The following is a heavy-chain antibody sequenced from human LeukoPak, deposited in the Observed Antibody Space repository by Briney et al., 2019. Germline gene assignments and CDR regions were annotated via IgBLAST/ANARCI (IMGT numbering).Heavy chain of an antibody. CDR2: IYYSGST. D-gene: IGHD3-22*01. CDR3: AADDYYDSSGYYDY. Sequence: SETLSLTCTVSGGSISSYYWSWIRQPPGKGLEWIGYIYYSGSTNYNPSHKSRVTISVDTSKNQFSLKLSSVTAADTAVYYCAADDYYDSSGYYDYWGQGTLVTVSS. V-gene: IGHV4-59*01. CDR1: GGSISSYY. J-gene: IGHJ4*02.